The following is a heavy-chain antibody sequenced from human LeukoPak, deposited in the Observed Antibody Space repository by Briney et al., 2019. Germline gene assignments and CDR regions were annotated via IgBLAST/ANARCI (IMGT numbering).Heavy chain of an antibody. CDR1: GGSISSYY. Sequence: PSETLSLTCTVSGGSISSYYWSWIRQPAGKGLEWIGRIYTSGSTNYNPSLKSRVTISVDTSNNQFSLKLSSVTAADTAVYYCAFSTRPQTDAFYIWGQGTMVAVSS. CDR3: AFSTRPQTDAFYI. CDR2: IYTSGST. J-gene: IGHJ3*02. V-gene: IGHV4-4*07. D-gene: IGHD2-2*01.